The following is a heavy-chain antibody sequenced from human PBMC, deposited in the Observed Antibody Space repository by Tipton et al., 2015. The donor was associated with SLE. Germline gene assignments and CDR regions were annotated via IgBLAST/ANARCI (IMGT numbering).Heavy chain of an antibody. J-gene: IGHJ2*01. CDR2: IYHSGST. V-gene: IGHV4-4*02. CDR3: ARHLRYSGNRGYFDL. D-gene: IGHD1-26*01. Sequence: GLVKPSETLSLTCTVSGDSISSSNWWSWVRQPPGKGLEWIGEIYHSGSTNYNPSLKSRVPISVDTSKNQFSLKLSSVTAAGTAVYYCARHLRYSGNRGYFDLWGRGSLVTVSS. CDR1: GDSISSSNW.